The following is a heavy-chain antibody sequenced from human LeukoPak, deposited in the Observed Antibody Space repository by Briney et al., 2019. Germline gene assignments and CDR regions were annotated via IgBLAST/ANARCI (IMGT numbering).Heavy chain of an antibody. Sequence: SETLSVTCTVSGGSISSYYWSWIRQPPGKGLEWIANIYHTGSTNYNPSLSSRVTISIDTAKNQFSLKLTSVTAADTAVYYCARRGRNSSGWQDYLWGQGTLVTVSS. D-gene: IGHD6-25*01. CDR1: GGSISSYY. J-gene: IGHJ4*02. CDR3: ARRGRNSSGWQDYL. V-gene: IGHV4-59*01. CDR2: IYHTGST.